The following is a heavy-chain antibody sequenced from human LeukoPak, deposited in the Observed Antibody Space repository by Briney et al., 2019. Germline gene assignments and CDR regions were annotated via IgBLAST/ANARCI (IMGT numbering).Heavy chain of an antibody. CDR3: ARDRSHGAKNDAFDI. J-gene: IGHJ3*02. Sequence: GASVKVSCKASGYTFTSYGISWVRQAPGQGLEWMGGIIPIFGTANYAQKFQGRVTITTDESTSTAYMELSSLRSEDTAVYYCARDRSHGAKNDAFDIWGQGTMVTVSS. D-gene: IGHD4-17*01. CDR2: IIPIFGTA. V-gene: IGHV1-69*05. CDR1: GYTFTSYG.